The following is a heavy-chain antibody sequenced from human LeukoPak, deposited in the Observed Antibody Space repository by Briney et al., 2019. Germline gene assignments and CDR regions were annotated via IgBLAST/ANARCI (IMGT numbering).Heavy chain of an antibody. Sequence: GGSLTLSCAASGFTFSDYWMHWVRQAPGKGLVWVSRIDSDGSTTNYADSVKGRFTISRGNAKNTLYLQMNSLRAEDTAVYYCARGYYTTTEGGNVYWGQGTLVTVSS. CDR1: GFTFSDYW. V-gene: IGHV3-74*01. D-gene: IGHD2/OR15-2a*01. CDR3: ARGYYTTTEGGNVY. J-gene: IGHJ4*02. CDR2: IDSDGSTT.